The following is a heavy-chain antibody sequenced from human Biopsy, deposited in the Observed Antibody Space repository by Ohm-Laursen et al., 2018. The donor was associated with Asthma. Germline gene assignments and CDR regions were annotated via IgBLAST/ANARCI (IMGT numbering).Heavy chain of an antibody. Sequence: SLRLSCTASGFTFSIYDIHWVRQAPGKGLEWVAVISYDGGNKFYGDSVKGRFTLSRDNSRNTLYLQMNSLRVEDTAIYYCARTHERWTSIQDDALDIWGQGTMIIVSS. J-gene: IGHJ3*02. D-gene: IGHD4-23*01. CDR3: ARTHERWTSIQDDALDI. CDR1: GFTFSIYD. CDR2: ISYDGGNK. V-gene: IGHV3-30*03.